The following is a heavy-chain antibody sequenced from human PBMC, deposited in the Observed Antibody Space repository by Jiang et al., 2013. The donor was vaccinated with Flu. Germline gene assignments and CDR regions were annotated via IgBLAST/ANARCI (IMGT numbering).Heavy chain of an antibody. J-gene: IGHJ4*02. CDR1: GFTFSNYG. CDR3: AKTPVPSSGWYFDY. CDR2: ISYDGSYK. D-gene: IGHD6-19*01. Sequence: RLSCAASGFTFSNYGMHWVRQAPGKGLEWVAVISYDGSYKYYADSVKGRFTVSRDNSKSTMYLQMNSLRAEDTAVYYCAKTPVPSSGWYFDYWGQGTLVTVSS. V-gene: IGHV3-30*18.